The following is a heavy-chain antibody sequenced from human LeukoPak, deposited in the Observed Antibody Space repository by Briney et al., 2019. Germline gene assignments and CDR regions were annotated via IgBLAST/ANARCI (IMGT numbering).Heavy chain of an antibody. CDR1: GFTVSSNY. CDR3: AREGYYGSGSYVVYY. V-gene: IGHV3-66*01. CDR2: IYSGGST. Sequence: PGGSLRLSCAASGFTVSSNYMSWVRQAPGKGLEWVSVIYSGGSTYYADSVKGRFTISRDNSKNTLYLQMNSLRAEDTVVYYCAREGYYGSGSYVVYYWGQGTLVTVSS. D-gene: IGHD3-10*01. J-gene: IGHJ4*02.